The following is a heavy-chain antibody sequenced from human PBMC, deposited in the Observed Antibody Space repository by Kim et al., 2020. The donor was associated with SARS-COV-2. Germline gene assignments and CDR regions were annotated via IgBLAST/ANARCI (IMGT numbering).Heavy chain of an antibody. CDR3: ARLHSHGHEEFDP. V-gene: IGHV4-59*02. J-gene: IGHJ5*02. CDR1: GGSVSVYW. D-gene: IGHD4-17*01. Sequence: ETLSLTCTVSGGSVSVYWWSWIRQPPEMGLEWIGYISSSGATHYSASLQSRVTLSLDTSKNQFSLRLTSVTAADTAIYYCARLHSHGHEEFDPWGQGTLVTVSS. CDR2: ISSSGAT.